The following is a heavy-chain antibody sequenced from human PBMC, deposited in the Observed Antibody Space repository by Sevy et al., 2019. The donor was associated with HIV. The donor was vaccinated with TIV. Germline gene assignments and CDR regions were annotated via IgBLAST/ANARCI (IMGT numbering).Heavy chain of an antibody. V-gene: IGHV3-30*18. J-gene: IGHJ4*02. D-gene: IGHD2-15*01. CDR1: GFTFKYHG. CDR3: AKDGGHIDIDY. CDR2: ISIDGSNK. Sequence: GGSLRLSCAASGFTFKYHGMHWVRQAPGKGLEWLSLISIDGSNKYYADSVKGRFTISRDNGKNTVSVQMNSLRPEDTATYYCAKDGGHIDIDYWGQGILVTVSS.